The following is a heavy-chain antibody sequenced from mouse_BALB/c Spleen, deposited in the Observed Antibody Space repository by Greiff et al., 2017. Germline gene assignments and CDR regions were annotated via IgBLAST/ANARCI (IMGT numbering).Heavy chain of an antibody. CDR3: ADGYYEGAWFAY. CDR1: GFNIKDTY. CDR2: IDPANGNT. J-gene: IGHJ3*01. D-gene: IGHD2-3*01. V-gene: IGHV14-3*02. Sequence: VQLQQSGAELVKPGASVKLSCTASGFNIKDTYMHWVKQRPEQGLEWIGRIDPANGNTKYDPKFQGKATITADTSSNTAYLQLSSLTSEDTAVYYCADGYYEGAWFAYWGQGTLVTVSA.